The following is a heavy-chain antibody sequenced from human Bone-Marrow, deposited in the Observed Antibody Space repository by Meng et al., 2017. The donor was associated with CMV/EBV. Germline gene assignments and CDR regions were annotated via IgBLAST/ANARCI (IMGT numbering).Heavy chain of an antibody. CDR1: GFTFSSYA. J-gene: IGHJ3*01. CDR2: ISYDGSNK. D-gene: IGHD1-26*01. CDR3: ARDGIVGE. Sequence: GGSLRLSCAASGFTFSSYAMHWVRQAPGKGLEWVAVISYDGSNKYYADSVKGRFTISRDNAKNSLYLQMNSLRAEDTAVYYCARDGIVGEGGQGTMVTVSS. V-gene: IGHV3-30*04.